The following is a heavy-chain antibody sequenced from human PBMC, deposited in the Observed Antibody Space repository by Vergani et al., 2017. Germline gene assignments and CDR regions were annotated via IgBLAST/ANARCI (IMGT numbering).Heavy chain of an antibody. J-gene: IGHJ4*02. D-gene: IGHD5-24*01. V-gene: IGHV4-30-2*01. CDR3: ARGVDGYNPFDY. Sequence: QLQLQKSGSGLVKPSQTLSLTCAVSGGSISSGGYSWSWIRQPPGKGLEWIGYIYHSGSTYYNPSLKSRVTISVDRSKNQFSLKLSSVTAADTAVYYCARGVDGYNPFDYWGQGTLVTVSS. CDR2: IYHSGST. CDR1: GGSISSGGYS.